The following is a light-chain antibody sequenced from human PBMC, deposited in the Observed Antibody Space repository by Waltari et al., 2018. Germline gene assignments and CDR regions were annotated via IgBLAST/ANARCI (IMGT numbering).Light chain of an antibody. Sequence: QSALTQPASVSGSPGQSITISCTGTSSDVGNYKRVSWYQQHPGKAPKLMIYAVSKRPPGVSDPFSGSKSDDIASLTISGLQPEDEAEYFCSSYAGSSKGVFGGGTKVTVL. J-gene: IGLJ2*01. CDR3: SSYAGSSKGV. CDR2: AVS. CDR1: SSDVGNYKR. V-gene: IGLV2-23*02.